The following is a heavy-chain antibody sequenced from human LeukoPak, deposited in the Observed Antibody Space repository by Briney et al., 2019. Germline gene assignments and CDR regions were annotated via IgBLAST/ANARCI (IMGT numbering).Heavy chain of an antibody. J-gene: IGHJ6*02. V-gene: IGHV1-2*06. CDR1: GYTFTGYY. D-gene: IGHD3-22*01. CDR2: INPNSGGT. CDR3: ARLGMVITTYYYYGMDV. Sequence: ASVKVSCKASGYTFTGYYMHWVRQAPRQGLEWMGRINPNSGGTNYAQKFQGRVTMTRDTSISTAYMELSRLRSDDTAVYYCARLGMVITTYYYYGMDVWGQGTTVTVSS.